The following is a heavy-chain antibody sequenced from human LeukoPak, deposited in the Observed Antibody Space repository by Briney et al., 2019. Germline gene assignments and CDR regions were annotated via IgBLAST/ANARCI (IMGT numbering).Heavy chain of an antibody. CDR2: IDPNSGGT. J-gene: IGHJ4*02. Sequence: GASVKVSCKASGYTFTGYYMHWVRQAPGQGLEWMGWIDPNSGGTNYAQKFQGRVAMTGDTSISTAYMDLSRLRSDDTAVYYCARARTSGSYGLWGQGTLVTVSS. CDR1: GYTFTGYY. V-gene: IGHV1-2*02. D-gene: IGHD1-26*01. CDR3: ARARTSGSYGL.